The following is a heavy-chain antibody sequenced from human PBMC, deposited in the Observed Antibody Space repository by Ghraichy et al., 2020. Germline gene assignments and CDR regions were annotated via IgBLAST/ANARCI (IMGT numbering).Heavy chain of an antibody. CDR1: GFTVSSNY. CDR2: IYSGSTT. Sequence: GGSLRLSCAASGFTVSSNYMSWVRQAPGKGLEWVSVIYSGSTTYYADSVKGRFTISRDNSKNTLYLQMNSLRAEDTAVYYCARDRATVDSSGWYGPFDYWGQGTLVTVSS. D-gene: IGHD6-19*01. J-gene: IGHJ4*02. CDR3: ARDRATVDSSGWYGPFDY. V-gene: IGHV3-53*01.